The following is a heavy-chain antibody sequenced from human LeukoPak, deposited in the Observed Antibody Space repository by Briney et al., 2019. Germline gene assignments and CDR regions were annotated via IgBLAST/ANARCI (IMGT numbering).Heavy chain of an antibody. CDR1: GFTVSSKF. J-gene: IGHJ4*03. V-gene: IGHV3-53*01. Sequence: GGSLRLSCAASGFTVSSKFMSWVRQAPGKGLEWVSVIYSGGSTHYADSVKGRFTISRDNSKNTLYLQMNSLRAEDTAVYYCAEYNSDGGYLDYWGQGTLVTVSS. CDR2: IYSGGST. CDR3: AEYNSDGGYLDY. D-gene: IGHD6-19*01.